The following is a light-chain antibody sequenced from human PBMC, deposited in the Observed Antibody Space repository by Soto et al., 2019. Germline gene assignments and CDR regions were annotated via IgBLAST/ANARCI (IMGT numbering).Light chain of an antibody. CDR2: WAS. CDR1: QSVLYSINAKNY. Sequence: DIVMTQSPDSLAVSLGERASINCKSSQSVLYSINAKNYLAWYQQKPGQPPKLLIYWASTRESGVPDRFSGSGSGTDFTLTISSLQAEDVAVYYCQQYYSSPRTFGQGTKVDIK. J-gene: IGKJ1*01. V-gene: IGKV4-1*01. CDR3: QQYYSSPRT.